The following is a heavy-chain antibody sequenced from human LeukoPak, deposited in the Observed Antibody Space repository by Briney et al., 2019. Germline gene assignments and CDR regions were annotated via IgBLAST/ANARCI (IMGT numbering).Heavy chain of an antibody. CDR3: ARDVLNRCIGGICPIDD. CDR1: GYTFTRYG. CDR2: ISTYDGDT. J-gene: IGHJ4*02. V-gene: IGHV1-18*04. Sequence: ASVKVSCKASGYTFTRYGITWVRQAPGQGLEWMGWISTYDGDTYYAQKFQGRVTMTRDTSTTTAYMELRGLRSDDTALCYCARDVLNRCIGGICPIDDWGQGTLVTVSS. D-gene: IGHD2-15*01.